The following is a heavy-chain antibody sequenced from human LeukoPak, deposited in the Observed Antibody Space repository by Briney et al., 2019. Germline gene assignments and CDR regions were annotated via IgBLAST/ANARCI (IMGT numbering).Heavy chain of an antibody. V-gene: IGHV4-39*01. CDR1: GGSISSSSYY. CDR2: IYYSGST. D-gene: IGHD2-15*01. CDR3: ARREGYCSGGSCLYYFDY. J-gene: IGHJ4*02. Sequence: SSETLSLTCTVSGGSISSSSYYWGWIRQPPGKGLEWIGSIYYSGSTYYNPSLKSRVTISVDTSKNQFSLKLSSVTAADTAVYYCARREGYCSGGSCLYYFDYWGQGTLVTVSS.